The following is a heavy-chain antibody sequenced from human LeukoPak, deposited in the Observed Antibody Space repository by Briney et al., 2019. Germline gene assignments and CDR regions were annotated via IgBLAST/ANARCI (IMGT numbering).Heavy chain of an antibody. CDR2: ISGSGGST. J-gene: IGHJ6*04. V-gene: IGHV3-23*01. CDR3: AELGITMIGGV. D-gene: IGHD3-10*02. CDR1: GFTFSTYD. Sequence: GGSLRLSCAASGFTFSTYDMSWVRQAPGKGLEWVSAISGSGGSTFYADSVKGRFTISRDNAKNSLYLQMNSLRAEDTAVYYCAELGITMIGGVWGKGTTVTISS.